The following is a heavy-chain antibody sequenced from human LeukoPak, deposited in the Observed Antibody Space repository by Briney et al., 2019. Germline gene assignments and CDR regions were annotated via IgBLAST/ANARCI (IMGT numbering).Heavy chain of an antibody. D-gene: IGHD6-13*01. CDR3: ARTYIAASGEFDY. V-gene: IGHV4-39*01. Sequence: SQTLSLTCTVSGGSISSGSYYWGWIRQPPGKGLEWIGSIYYSGSTYYNPSLKSRVTISVDTSKNQFSLKLSSVTAADTAVYYCARTYIAASGEFDYWGQGTLVTVSS. J-gene: IGHJ4*02. CDR1: GGSISSGSYY. CDR2: IYYSGST.